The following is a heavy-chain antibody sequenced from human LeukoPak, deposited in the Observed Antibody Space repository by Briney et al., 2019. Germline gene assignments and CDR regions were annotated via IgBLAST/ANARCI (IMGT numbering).Heavy chain of an antibody. D-gene: IGHD3-22*01. CDR3: ARESGRPNYYDSSGYAY. CDR1: GFTFSSYW. J-gene: IGHJ4*02. V-gene: IGHV3-7*01. CDR2: IKQDGSEK. Sequence: GGSLRLSCAASGFTFSSYWMSWVRQAPGKGLEWVANIKQDGSEKFYVDSVKGRFTISRDNAKNSLYLQMNSLRAEDTAVYYCARESGRPNYYDSSGYAYWGQGTLVTVSS.